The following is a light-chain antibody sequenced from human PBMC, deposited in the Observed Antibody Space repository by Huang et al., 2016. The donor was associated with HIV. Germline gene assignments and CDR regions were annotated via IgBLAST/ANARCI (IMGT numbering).Light chain of an antibody. CDR2: GAS. CDR3: QQYYSTPLT. Sequence: DIVMTQSPDSLAVSRGERATINSKSSQSVLYSYNNKNYLAGYQQKPGPPPMLLIYGASTRDSWGPDRCSGSGYGTDFTLTISSLQAEDVAVYYCQQYYSTPLTFGGGTKVEIK. J-gene: IGKJ4*01. CDR1: QSVLYSYNNKNY. V-gene: IGKV4-1*01.